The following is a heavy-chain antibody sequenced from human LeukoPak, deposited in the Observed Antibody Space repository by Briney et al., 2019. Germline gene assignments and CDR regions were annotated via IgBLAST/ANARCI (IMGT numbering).Heavy chain of an antibody. V-gene: IGHV1-69*13. CDR2: IIPIFGTA. Sequence: GASVKVSCKASGGTFSSYAISWVRQAPGQGLEWMGGIIPIFGTANYAQKFQGRVTITADESSSTAYMELSSLRSEDTAVYYCARGRGDHGDYVWFDPWGQGTLVTVSS. CDR3: ARGRGDHGDYVWFDP. CDR1: GGTFSSYA. J-gene: IGHJ5*02. D-gene: IGHD4-17*01.